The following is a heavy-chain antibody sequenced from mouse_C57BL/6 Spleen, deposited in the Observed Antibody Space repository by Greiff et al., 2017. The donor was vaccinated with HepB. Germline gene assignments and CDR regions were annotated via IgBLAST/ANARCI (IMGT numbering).Heavy chain of an antibody. CDR2: ISYDGSN. CDR1: GYSITSGYY. V-gene: IGHV3-6*01. J-gene: IGHJ1*03. Sequence: EVKLMESGPGLVKPSQSLSLTCSVTGYSITSGYYWNWIRQFPGNKLEWMGYISYDGSNNYNPSLKNRISITRDTSKNQFFLKLNSVTTEDTATYYCARDHRVWGTGTTVTVSS. CDR3: ARDHRV.